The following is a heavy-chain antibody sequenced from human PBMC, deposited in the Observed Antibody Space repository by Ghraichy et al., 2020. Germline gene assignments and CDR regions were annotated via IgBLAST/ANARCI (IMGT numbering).Heavy chain of an antibody. V-gene: IGHV4-39*01. CDR2: VYYSGST. J-gene: IGHJ6*03. Sequence: SETLSLTCTVSGGSISSSSSYYWGWIRQPPGKGLEWIGSVYYSGSTYYNPSLKSRVTISVDTSKNQFSLNVRSVTAADTAVYYCARIRQFGHMDVWGKGTTVTVS. CDR3: ARIRQFGHMDV. D-gene: IGHD3-10*01. CDR1: GGSISSSSSYY.